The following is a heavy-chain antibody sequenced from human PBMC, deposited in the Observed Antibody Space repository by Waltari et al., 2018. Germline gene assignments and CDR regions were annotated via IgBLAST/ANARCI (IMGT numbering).Heavy chain of an antibody. V-gene: IGHV1-46*01. CDR3: ASSPFMISRWFDP. Sequence: QVQLVQSGAEVKKPGASVKVSCKASGYTFTSYYMHWVRQAPGQGLEWMGIINPSGGSTSYAQKFQDRVTMTRDTSTSTVYMELSSLRSEDTAVYYCASSPFMISRWFDPWGQGTLVTVSS. J-gene: IGHJ5*02. CDR2: INPSGGST. CDR1: GYTFTSYY. D-gene: IGHD3-16*01.